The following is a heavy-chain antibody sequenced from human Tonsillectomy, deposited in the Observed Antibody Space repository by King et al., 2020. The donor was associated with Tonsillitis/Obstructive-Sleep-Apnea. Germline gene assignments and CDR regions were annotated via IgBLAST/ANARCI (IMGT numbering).Heavy chain of an antibody. CDR3: ARVGSCSSTGCFDY. CDR2: INHSGGT. J-gene: IGHJ4*02. Sequence: VQLQQWGAGLLKPSETLSLTCAVHGGSFSGNYWTWIRQPPGKGLEWIGEINHSGGTKYNTSLKGRATISVDTPKSKFSLMLNSVTAADTAVYNCARVGSCSSTGCFDYWGQGTLVTVSS. V-gene: IGHV4-34*01. CDR1: GGSFSGNY. D-gene: IGHD2-2*01.